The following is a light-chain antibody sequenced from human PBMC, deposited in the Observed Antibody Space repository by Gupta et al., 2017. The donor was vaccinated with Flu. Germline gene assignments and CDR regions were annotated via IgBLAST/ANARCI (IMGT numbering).Light chain of an antibody. CDR2: GAS. V-gene: IGKV3-20*01. CDR3: QQYDSTPWT. J-gene: IGKJ1*01. Sequence: GTPPSSPVGNRALTCRGRRKKSGDYVDWYQQNPGKAPRLLIYGASSRETGIPERFSGSGSGTDFTLTISRLEPEDFAMYYCQQYDSTPWTFGQGTKVDIK. CDR1: RKKSGDY.